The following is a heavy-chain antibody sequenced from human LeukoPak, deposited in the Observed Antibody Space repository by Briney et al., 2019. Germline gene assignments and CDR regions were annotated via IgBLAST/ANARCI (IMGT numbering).Heavy chain of an antibody. Sequence: SETLSLTCTVSGGSISSYYWSWIRQPPGKGLEWIGSIYYSGSTYYNPSLKSRVTISVDTSKNQFSLKLSSVTAADTAVYYCAREMATIRYFDYWGQGTLVTVSS. D-gene: IGHD5-24*01. J-gene: IGHJ4*02. V-gene: IGHV4-39*07. CDR2: IYYSGST. CDR3: AREMATIRYFDY. CDR1: GGSISSYY.